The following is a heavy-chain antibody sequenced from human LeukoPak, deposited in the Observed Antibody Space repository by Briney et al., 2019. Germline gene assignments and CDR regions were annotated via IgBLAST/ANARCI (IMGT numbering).Heavy chain of an antibody. CDR3: AASQTYDYYYYMDV. Sequence: ASVKVSCKASGYTFTGYYMHWVRQAPGQGLEWMGWINPNSGGTNYAQKFQGRVTMTRDTSISTAYMELSRLRSDDTAVYHCAASQTYDYYYYMDVWGKGTTVTVSS. CDR2: INPNSGGT. J-gene: IGHJ6*03. D-gene: IGHD3-16*01. V-gene: IGHV1-2*02. CDR1: GYTFTGYY.